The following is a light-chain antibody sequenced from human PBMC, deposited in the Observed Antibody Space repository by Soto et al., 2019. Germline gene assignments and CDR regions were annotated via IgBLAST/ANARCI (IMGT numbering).Light chain of an antibody. J-gene: IGKJ4*01. CDR3: QQRSNWPLT. CDR2: DAS. V-gene: IGKV3-11*01. CDR1: QSVSIY. Sequence: EVVLTQSTATLSFAPGEIATLSCSASQSVSIYLAWYQQKPGQAPRLLIYDASNRATGIPARFSGSGSGTDFTLTISSLEPEDFAVYYCQQRSNWPLTFGGGTKVDIK.